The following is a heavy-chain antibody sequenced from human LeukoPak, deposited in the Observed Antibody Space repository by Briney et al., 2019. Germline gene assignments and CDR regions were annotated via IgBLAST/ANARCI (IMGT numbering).Heavy chain of an antibody. CDR1: GFTFSSYS. CDR3: ARVPGDTAMVIPQYYFDY. D-gene: IGHD5-18*01. Sequence: GGSLRLSCAASGFTFSSYSMNWVRQAPGKGLEWVSSISSSSSYIYYADSVKGRFTISRDNAKNSLYLQMNSLRAEDTAVYYCARVPGDTAMVIPQYYFDYWGQGTLVTVSS. J-gene: IGHJ4*02. CDR2: ISSSSSYI. V-gene: IGHV3-21*01.